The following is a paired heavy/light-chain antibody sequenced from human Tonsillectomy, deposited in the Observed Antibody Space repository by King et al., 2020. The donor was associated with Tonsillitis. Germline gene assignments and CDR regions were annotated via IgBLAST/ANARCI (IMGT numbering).Heavy chain of an antibody. CDR1: GFSLSLPGMR. V-gene: IGHV2-70*04. CDR3: ARGYLEWFPFDH. D-gene: IGHD3-3*01. Sequence: QVTLKESGPALVKPTQTLTLTCTFSGFSLSLPGMRMSWIRQPPGKALEWLARIDWNDDTFYRSSLKTRLTISKDTSKNQVVLTMTDLDPVDTATYYCARGYLEWFPFDHWGLGTLVTVSS. J-gene: IGHJ4*02. CDR2: IDWNDDT.
Light chain of an antibody. V-gene: IGLV1-47*01. CDR3: GTWDDSLSGHV. CDR2: RNN. CDR1: SSNIGSNS. J-gene: IGLJ1*01. Sequence: QSVLTQPPSASGAPGQRVTISCSGSSSNIGSNSVHWYQQLPGTAPKLLIFRNNQRSSGVPDRFSGSKSGTSASLAISGLRSEDEADYYCGTWDDSLSGHVFGSGTTVTVL.